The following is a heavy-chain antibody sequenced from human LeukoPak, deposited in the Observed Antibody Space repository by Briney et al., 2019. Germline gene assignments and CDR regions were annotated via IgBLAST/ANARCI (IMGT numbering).Heavy chain of an antibody. CDR3: AVVSSSGWTQQFLRY. D-gene: IGHD6-6*01. Sequence: GGSLRLSCAASGFTFSRYAMSWVRQAPGKGLEWVSAISGSGGSTYYADSVKGRFTISRDNSKNTLYLQMNSLRAEDTAVYYCAVVSSSGWTQQFLRYWGQGTLVTVSS. J-gene: IGHJ4*02. V-gene: IGHV3-23*01. CDR1: GFTFSRYA. CDR2: ISGSGGST.